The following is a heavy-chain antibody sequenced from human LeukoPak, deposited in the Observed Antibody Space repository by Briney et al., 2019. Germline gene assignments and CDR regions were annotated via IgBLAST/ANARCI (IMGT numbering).Heavy chain of an antibody. CDR3: VRLGRYCSSTSCYAFDS. J-gene: IGHJ4*02. Sequence: SETLSLTCTVSGGSISSSIYYWGWIRQPPGTGLEWIGTIYYSGSTYYNPSLKSRVTISIDTSKNQFSLKLSSVTASDTAVYYCVRLGRYCSSTSCYAFDSWGQGTLVTVSS. V-gene: IGHV4-39*01. D-gene: IGHD2-2*01. CDR1: GGSISSSIYY. CDR2: IYYSGST.